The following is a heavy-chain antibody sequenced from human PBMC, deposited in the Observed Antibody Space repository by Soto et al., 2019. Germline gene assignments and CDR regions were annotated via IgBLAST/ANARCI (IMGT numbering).Heavy chain of an antibody. D-gene: IGHD6-6*01. Sequence: KPSETLSLTCAVSGYSISSGYYWGWIRQPPGKGLEWIGSIYHSGSTYYNPSLKSRVTISVDTSKNQFSLNLRSMSPADTAVYYCARVGGLAARTFDYWGPGTLVTVSS. CDR2: IYHSGST. CDR1: GYSISSGYY. CDR3: ARVGGLAARTFDY. V-gene: IGHV4-38-2*01. J-gene: IGHJ4*02.